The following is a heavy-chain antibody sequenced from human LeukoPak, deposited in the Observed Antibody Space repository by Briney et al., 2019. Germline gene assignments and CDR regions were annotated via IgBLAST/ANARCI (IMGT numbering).Heavy chain of an antibody. J-gene: IGHJ4*02. CDR3: ARDAHYDFWSGYYSTWPLGY. D-gene: IGHD3-3*01. V-gene: IGHV3-21*01. CDR1: GFTFSSYS. Sequence: PGGSLRLSCAASGFTFSSYSINWVRQAPGKGLEWVSSISSSISYIYYADSVKGRFTISGDNAKNSLYLQMNSLRAEDTAVYYCARDAHYDFWSGYYSTWPLGYWGQGTLVTVSS. CDR2: ISSSISYI.